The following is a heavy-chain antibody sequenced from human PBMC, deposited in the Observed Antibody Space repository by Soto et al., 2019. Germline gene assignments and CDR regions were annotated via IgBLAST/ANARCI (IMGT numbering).Heavy chain of an antibody. D-gene: IGHD5-18*01. CDR2: IYYSGST. V-gene: IGHV4-39*01. J-gene: IGHJ4*02. CDR1: GGSISSSSYY. CDR3: ANTGIVDTAMAFDY. Sequence: ETLSLTCTVSGGSISSSSYYWGWIRQPPGKGLEWIGSIYYSGSTCYNPSLKSRVTISVDTSKNQFSLKLSSVTAADTAVYYCANTGIVDTAMAFDYWGQGTLVTVSS.